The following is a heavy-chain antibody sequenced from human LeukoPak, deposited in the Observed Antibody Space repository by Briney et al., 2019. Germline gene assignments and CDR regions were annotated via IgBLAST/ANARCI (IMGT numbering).Heavy chain of an antibody. Sequence: SETLSLTCTVSGGSISSSSYYWGWIRQPPGKGLEWIGYIYYSGSTNYNPSLKSRVTISVDKSKNQFSPKLSSVTAADTAVYYCASQSHRGATTLHSNWFDPWGQGTLVTVSS. CDR2: IYYSGST. CDR3: ASQSHRGATTLHSNWFDP. V-gene: IGHV4-61*05. J-gene: IGHJ5*02. D-gene: IGHD1-26*01. CDR1: GGSISSSSYY.